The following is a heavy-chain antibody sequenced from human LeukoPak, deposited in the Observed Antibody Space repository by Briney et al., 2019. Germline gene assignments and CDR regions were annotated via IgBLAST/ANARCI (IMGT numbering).Heavy chain of an antibody. Sequence: GGSLRLSCAASGFTFSSYGMHWVRQAPGKGLEWVAVISYDGSNKYYADSVKGRFTISRDNSKNTLYLQMNSLRAEDTAVYYCAKGPLGYCSSTSCYKGDWYFDLWGRGTLVTVSS. V-gene: IGHV3-30*18. CDR3: AKGPLGYCSSTSCYKGDWYFDL. CDR2: ISYDGSNK. J-gene: IGHJ2*01. CDR1: GFTFSSYG. D-gene: IGHD2-2*02.